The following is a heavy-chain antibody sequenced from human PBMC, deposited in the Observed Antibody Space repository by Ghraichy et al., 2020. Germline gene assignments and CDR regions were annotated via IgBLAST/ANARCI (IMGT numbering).Heavy chain of an antibody. Sequence: ESLNISCTVSGGSISSYYWSWIRQPAGKGLEWIGRIYTSGSTNYNPSLKSRVTMSVDTSKNQFSLKLSSVTAADTAVYYCASGYEAYWGQGTLVTVSS. D-gene: IGHD5-12*01. CDR2: IYTSGST. J-gene: IGHJ4*02. CDR3: ASGYEAY. V-gene: IGHV4-4*07. CDR1: GGSISSYY.